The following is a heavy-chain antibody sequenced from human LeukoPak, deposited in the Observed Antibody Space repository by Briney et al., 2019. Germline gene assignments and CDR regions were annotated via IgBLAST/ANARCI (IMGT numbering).Heavy chain of an antibody. CDR1: GYTFTGYY. J-gene: IGHJ4*02. D-gene: IGHD5-24*01. V-gene: IGHV1-2*02. Sequence: GASVKVSCKASGYTFTGYYMHWVRQAPGQGLEWMGWINPNSGGTNYAQKFQGRVTMTRDTSISTAYMELSRLRSDDTAVYYCARAVEMATVTIDYWGQGTLVTVSS. CDR3: ARAVEMATVTIDY. CDR2: INPNSGGT.